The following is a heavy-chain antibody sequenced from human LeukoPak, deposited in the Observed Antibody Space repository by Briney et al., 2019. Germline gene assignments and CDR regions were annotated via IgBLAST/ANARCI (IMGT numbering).Heavy chain of an antibody. CDR2: IYHSGST. CDR3: ARVFGRDYDSSGYLDY. V-gene: IGHV4-4*02. J-gene: IGHJ4*02. D-gene: IGHD3-22*01. CDR1: GGSISSSNW. Sequence: SETLSLTCAVSGGSISSSNWWSWVRQPPGKGLEWIGEIYHSGSTNYNPSLKSRVTISVDKSKNQFSQKLSSVTAADTAVYYCARVFGRDYDSSGYLDYWGQGTLVTVSS.